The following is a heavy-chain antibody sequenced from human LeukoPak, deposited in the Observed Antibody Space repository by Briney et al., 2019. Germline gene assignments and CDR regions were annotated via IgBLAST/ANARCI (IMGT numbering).Heavy chain of an antibody. V-gene: IGHV1-8*03. CDR1: GYTFTSYD. D-gene: IGHD1-14*01. Sequence: ASVKVSCKASGYTFTSYDINWVRQATGQGLEWMGWMNPNSGNTGYAQKFQGRVTITRNTSISTAYMELSSLRSEDTAVYYCARVNSKRGVLKASGMYYFDYWGQGTLVTVSS. CDR3: ARVNSKRGVLKASGMYYFDY. CDR2: MNPNSGNT. J-gene: IGHJ4*02.